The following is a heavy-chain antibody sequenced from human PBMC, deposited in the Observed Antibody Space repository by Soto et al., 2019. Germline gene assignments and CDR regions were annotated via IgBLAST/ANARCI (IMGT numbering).Heavy chain of an antibody. V-gene: IGHV1-3*01. CDR1: GYTFTSYA. Sequence: ASVKVSCKASGYTFTSYAMHWVRQAPGQRLEWMGWINAGNGNTKYSQKFQGRVTITRDTSASTAYMELSSLRSEDTAVYYCARAYPGYCTNGVCYTSNWFDPWGQGTLVTVSS. CDR2: INAGNGNT. J-gene: IGHJ5*02. D-gene: IGHD2-8*01. CDR3: ARAYPGYCTNGVCYTSNWFDP.